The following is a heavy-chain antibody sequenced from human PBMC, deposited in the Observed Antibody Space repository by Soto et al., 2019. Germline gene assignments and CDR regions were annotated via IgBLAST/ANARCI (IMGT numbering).Heavy chain of an antibody. CDR2: IVVGSGNT. J-gene: IGHJ6*03. Sequence: GASVKVSCKASGFTFTSSAMQWVRQARGQRLEWIGWIVVGSGNTNYAQKFQERVTITRDMSTSTAYMELSSLRSEDTAVYYCARGGYDFYYYYYYMDVWGKGTTVTVSS. CDR3: ARGGYDFYYYYYYMDV. D-gene: IGHD5-12*01. V-gene: IGHV1-58*02. CDR1: GFTFTSSA.